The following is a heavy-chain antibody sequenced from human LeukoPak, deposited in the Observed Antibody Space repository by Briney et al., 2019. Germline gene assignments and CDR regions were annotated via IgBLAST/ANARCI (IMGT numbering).Heavy chain of an antibody. Sequence: GGSLRLSCAASGFTFRNAWMSWVRQAPGKGLEWVSYISGSGDTIYYADSVKGRFTISRDNAKNSLYLQMNSLRAEDTAVYYCTRGSYGDYGYWGQGALVTVSS. D-gene: IGHD4-17*01. CDR3: TRGSYGDYGY. CDR1: GFTFRNAW. V-gene: IGHV3-11*04. CDR2: ISGSGDTI. J-gene: IGHJ4*02.